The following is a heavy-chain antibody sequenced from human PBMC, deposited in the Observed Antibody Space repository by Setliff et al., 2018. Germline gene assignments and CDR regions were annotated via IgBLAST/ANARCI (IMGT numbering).Heavy chain of an antibody. CDR2: INHSGST. CDR3: ARERGLGFFDY. J-gene: IGHJ4*02. V-gene: IGHV4-34*01. Sequence: SETLSLTCAVYGGSFSGYYWSWIRQPPGKGLEWIGEINHSGSTNYNPSLKSRVTISVDTSKNQFSLKLSSVTAADTAVYYCARERGLGFFDYWGQGALVTVSS. CDR1: GGSFSGYY. D-gene: IGHD3-16*01.